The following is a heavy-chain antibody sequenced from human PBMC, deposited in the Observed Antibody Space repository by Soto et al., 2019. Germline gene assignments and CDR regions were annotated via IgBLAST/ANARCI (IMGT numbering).Heavy chain of an antibody. Sequence: EVQLVESGGGLVKPWGSLRLSCAASGFSISNAWMHWVRQAPGKGLEWVGRVKSKADGGTADYAAPVKGRFTISRDDSKNTQYLQMNSLKMEDTAVYYCNTYPDFWGGHTPLWGQGTLVTVSS. CDR3: NTYPDFWGGHTPL. J-gene: IGHJ4*02. D-gene: IGHD3-3*01. CDR1: GFSISNAW. V-gene: IGHV3-15*07. CDR2: VKSKADGGTA.